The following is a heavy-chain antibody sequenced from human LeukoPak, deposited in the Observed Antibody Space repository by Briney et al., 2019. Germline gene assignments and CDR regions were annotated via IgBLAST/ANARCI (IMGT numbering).Heavy chain of an antibody. Sequence: ASVTVSCQASGYTFTGYYMHWVRQAPGQGLEWMGWINPNSGGTNYAQKFQGRVTMTRDTSISTAYMELSRLRSDDTAVYYCARGWCSSTSCYLALLIQRSTDYYYYYMDVWGKGTTVTVSS. CDR2: INPNSGGT. D-gene: IGHD2-2*01. J-gene: IGHJ6*03. V-gene: IGHV1-2*02. CDR1: GYTFTGYY. CDR3: ARGWCSSTSCYLALLIQRSTDYYYYYMDV.